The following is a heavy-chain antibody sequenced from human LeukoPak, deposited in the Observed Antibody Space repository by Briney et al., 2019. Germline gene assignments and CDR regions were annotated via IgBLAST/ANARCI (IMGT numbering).Heavy chain of an antibody. CDR3: ARDRGYYDSSGGMDV. CDR1: GFTFSSYS. D-gene: IGHD3-22*01. Sequence: PGGSLRLSCAASGFTFSSYSMNWVRQAPGKGLEWVSYISSSSSTIYYADSVKGRFTISRDNAKISLYLQMNSLRDEDTAVYYCARDRGYYDSSGGMDVWGQGTTVPVSS. V-gene: IGHV3-48*02. CDR2: ISSSSSTI. J-gene: IGHJ6*02.